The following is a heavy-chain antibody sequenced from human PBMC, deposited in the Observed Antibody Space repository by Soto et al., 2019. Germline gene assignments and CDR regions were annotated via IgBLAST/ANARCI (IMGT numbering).Heavy chain of an antibody. J-gene: IGHJ4*02. Sequence: PGGPLGLSGXESGVTFRIYRMDGDRKAPGKGLEWVSSISSSSSYIYYADSVKGRFTISRDNAKNSLYLQMNSLRAEDTAVYYCARAPYYYDSRGYWAYWGQGTLVTVSS. CDR3: ARAPYYYDSRGYWAY. CDR2: ISSSSSYI. D-gene: IGHD3-22*01. CDR1: GVTFRIYR. V-gene: IGHV3-21*01.